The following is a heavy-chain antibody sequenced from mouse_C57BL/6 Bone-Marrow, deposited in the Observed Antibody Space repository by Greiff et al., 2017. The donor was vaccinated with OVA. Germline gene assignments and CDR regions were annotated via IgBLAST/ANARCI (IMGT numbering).Heavy chain of an antibody. CDR1: GYTFTSYW. J-gene: IGHJ2*01. D-gene: IGHD3-1*01. CDR3: ARRRGRVYYFDY. Sequence: QVQLQQSGAELVKPGASVKLSCKASGYTFTSYWMQWVKQRPGQGLEWIGEIDPSDSYTNYNQKFKGKATLTVDTSSSTAYMQLSSLTSEDSAVYYCARRRGRVYYFDYWGQGTTLTVSS. CDR2: IDPSDSYT. V-gene: IGHV1-50*01.